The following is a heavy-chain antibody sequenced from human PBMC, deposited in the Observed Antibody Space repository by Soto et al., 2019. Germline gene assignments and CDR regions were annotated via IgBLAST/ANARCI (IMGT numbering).Heavy chain of an antibody. CDR3: TRWSGYYFHGMDV. CDR1: GFTFGDYA. CDR2: IRSKAYGGTT. D-gene: IGHD3-3*01. Sequence: SLRLSCTASGFTFGDYAMSWFRQAPGKGLEWVGFIRSKAYGGTTEYAASVKGRFTISRDDSKSIAYLQMNSLKTEDTAVYYCTRWSGYYFHGMDVWGQGTTVTVSS. J-gene: IGHJ6*02. V-gene: IGHV3-49*03.